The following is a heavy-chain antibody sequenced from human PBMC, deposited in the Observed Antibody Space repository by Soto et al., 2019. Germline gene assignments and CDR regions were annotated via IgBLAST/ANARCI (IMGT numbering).Heavy chain of an antibody. CDR2: ISAHNGNT. J-gene: IGHJ4*02. CDR1: GYAFTTYG. V-gene: IGHV1-18*01. D-gene: IGHD1-1*01. Sequence: QVHLVQSGAEVKKPGASVKVSCQGSGYAFTTYGITWVRQAPGQGLEWMGWISAHNGNTNYAQKLQGRVTVTRDTSTSTASMELRSLRYDVTAVYYCARGGYGDYWGQGALVTVSS. CDR3: ARGGYGDY.